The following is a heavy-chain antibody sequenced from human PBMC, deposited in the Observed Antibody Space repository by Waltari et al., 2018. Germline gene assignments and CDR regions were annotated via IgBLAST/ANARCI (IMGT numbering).Heavy chain of an antibody. Sequence: EVQLVESGGGLVQPGRSLRLSCAASGFTFADYAMHWVRQAPGKGLEWVSGISWNSGSIGYADSVKGRFTISRDNAKNSLYLQMNSLRAEDMALYYCAKGDYYYGMDVWGQGTTVTVSS. J-gene: IGHJ6*02. CDR1: GFTFADYA. V-gene: IGHV3-9*03. CDR2: ISWNSGSI. CDR3: AKGDYYYGMDV.